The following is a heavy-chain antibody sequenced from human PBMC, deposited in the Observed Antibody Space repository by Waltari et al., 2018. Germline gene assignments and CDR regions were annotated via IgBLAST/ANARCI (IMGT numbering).Heavy chain of an antibody. J-gene: IGHJ3*02. CDR1: GGTFSSYA. CDR3: ARKNRGYDILTGPSPVDAFDI. V-gene: IGHV1-69*04. CDR2: IIPILGIA. D-gene: IGHD3-9*01. Sequence: QVQLVQSGAEVKKPGSSVKVSCKASGGTFSSYAISWVRQAPGQGLEWMGRIIPILGIANYAQKFQGRVTITADKSTSTAYMELSSLRSEDTAVYYCARKNRGYDILTGPSPVDAFDIWGQGTMVTVSS.